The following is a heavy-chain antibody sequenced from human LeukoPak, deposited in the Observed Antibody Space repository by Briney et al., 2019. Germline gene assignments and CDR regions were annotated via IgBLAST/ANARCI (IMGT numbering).Heavy chain of an antibody. CDR1: GFTFSSYG. Sequence: GGSLRLSCAASGFTFSSYGMHWVRQAPGKGLEWVAVIWYDGSNKYYADSVKGRFTISRDNSKNTLYLQMNSLRAEDTAVYYCARARDIVVVVAATRSGNWFDPWGQGTLVTDSS. V-gene: IGHV3-33*01. CDR2: IWYDGSNK. J-gene: IGHJ5*02. D-gene: IGHD2-15*01. CDR3: ARARDIVVVVAATRSGNWFDP.